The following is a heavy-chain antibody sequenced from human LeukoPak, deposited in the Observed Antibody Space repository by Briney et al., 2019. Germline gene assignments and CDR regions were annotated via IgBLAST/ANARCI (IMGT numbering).Heavy chain of an antibody. CDR2: IIPIFGTA. Sequence: SVKVSCKASGGTFSSYAISWVRQAPGQGLEWMGWIIPIFGTANYAQKFQGRVTITTDESTSTAYMELSSLRSEDTAVYYCARVAYYYDSSGYYYGWFDPWGQGTLVTVSS. CDR1: GGTFSSYA. D-gene: IGHD3-22*01. J-gene: IGHJ5*02. V-gene: IGHV1-69*05. CDR3: ARVAYYYDSSGYYYGWFDP.